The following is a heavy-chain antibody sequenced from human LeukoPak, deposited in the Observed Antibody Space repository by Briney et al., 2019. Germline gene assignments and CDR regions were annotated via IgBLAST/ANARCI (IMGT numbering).Heavy chain of an antibody. CDR1: GYPISSGYY. CDR3: ARSVAGSFY. CDR2: IYHSGST. V-gene: IGHV4-38-2*01. D-gene: IGHD6-19*01. J-gene: IGHJ4*02. Sequence: SETVSLTCAVSGYPISSGYYWGWIRQPPGKGLEWIGSIYHSGSTYYNPSLKSRVTISVDTSKNQFSLKLSSVTAADTAVYYCARSVAGSFYWGQGTLVTVSS.